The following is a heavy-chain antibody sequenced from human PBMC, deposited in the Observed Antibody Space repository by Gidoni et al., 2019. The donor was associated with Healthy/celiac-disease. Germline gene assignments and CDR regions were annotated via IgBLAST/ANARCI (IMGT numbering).Heavy chain of an antibody. CDR3: AKDHYSNYFDY. CDR2: ISGSGGST. V-gene: IGHV3-23*01. CDR1: GFTFSSYA. Sequence: EVQLLESGGGLGQPGGALRLSCAAAGFTFSSYAMSWVRQAPGKGLEGGSAISGSGGSTYSADSVTGRFTISRDTSKNTLYLQMNSLRAEDTAVYYCAKDHYSNYFDYWGQGTLVTVSS. D-gene: IGHD4-4*01. J-gene: IGHJ4*02.